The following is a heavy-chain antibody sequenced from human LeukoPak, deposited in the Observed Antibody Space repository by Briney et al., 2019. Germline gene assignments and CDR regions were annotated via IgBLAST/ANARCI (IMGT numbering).Heavy chain of an antibody. V-gene: IGHV3-48*04. Sequence: GGSLRLSCAASGFTFSSYSMNWVRPAPGKGLEWVSYISSSSSTIYYADSVKGRFTISRDNARNSLYLQMNSLGAEDTAVYYCARGNQWLAPDYWGQGTLVTVSS. J-gene: IGHJ4*02. CDR2: ISSSSSTI. CDR1: GFTFSSYS. D-gene: IGHD6-19*01. CDR3: ARGNQWLAPDY.